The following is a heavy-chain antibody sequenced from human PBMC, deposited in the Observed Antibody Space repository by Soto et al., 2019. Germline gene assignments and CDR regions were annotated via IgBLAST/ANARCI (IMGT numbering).Heavy chain of an antibody. CDR3: ASNPYSSSGYAFDI. J-gene: IGHJ3*02. CDR1: GGSFSGYY. Sequence: QVQLQQWGAGLLKPSETLSLTCAVYGGSFSGYYWSWIRQPPGKGLEWIGEINHSGSTNYNPSLKSRVPITGDTAKNQFSLELSSVTAADTAVYYCASNPYSSSGYAFDIWGQGTMVTVSS. CDR2: INHSGST. D-gene: IGHD6-13*01. V-gene: IGHV4-34*01.